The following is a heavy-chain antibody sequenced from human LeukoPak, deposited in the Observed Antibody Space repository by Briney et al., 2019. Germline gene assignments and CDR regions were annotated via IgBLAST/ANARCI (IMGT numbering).Heavy chain of an antibody. CDR3: AREGGRYFDY. J-gene: IGHJ4*02. V-gene: IGHV3-30*04. CDR1: GFTFSSYA. Sequence: PGGSLRLSCAASGFTFSSYAMRWVRQAPGKGLEWVAVISYDGSNKYYADSVKGRFTISRDNSKNTLYLQMNSLRAEDTAVYYCAREGGRYFDYWGQGTLVTVSS. CDR2: ISYDGSNK. D-gene: IGHD3-16*01.